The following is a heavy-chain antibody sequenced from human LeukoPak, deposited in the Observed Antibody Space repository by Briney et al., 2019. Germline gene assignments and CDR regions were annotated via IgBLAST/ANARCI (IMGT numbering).Heavy chain of an antibody. J-gene: IGHJ4*02. CDR1: GFTFSVYS. V-gene: IGHV3-21*01. CDR3: ASDLSTWFD. D-gene: IGHD6-13*01. CDR2: ISDDSNYI. Sequence: GGSLRLSCAASGFTFSVYSMSWVRQAPGKGLEWVSSISDDSNYIYYADSVEGRFTISRDNAKNTLYLQMDSLRAEDTAVYYCASDLSTWFDWGQGTQVTVAS.